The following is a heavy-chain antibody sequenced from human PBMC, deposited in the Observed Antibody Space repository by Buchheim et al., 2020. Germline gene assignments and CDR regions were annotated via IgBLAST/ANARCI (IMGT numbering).Heavy chain of an antibody. CDR2: ISAYSGDT. Sequence: QVQLVQSGAEVKKPGASVKVSCKAFGYAFSAFGISWVRQAPGQGLEWMGLISAYSGDTNYAQKVQGRVTMTTDKSTSTAYMELRSLTSDDTAVYFCARLSGSNFLLDYFDSWGQGTL. J-gene: IGHJ4*02. CDR1: GYAFSAFG. V-gene: IGHV1-18*01. D-gene: IGHD1-26*01. CDR3: ARLSGSNFLLDYFDS.